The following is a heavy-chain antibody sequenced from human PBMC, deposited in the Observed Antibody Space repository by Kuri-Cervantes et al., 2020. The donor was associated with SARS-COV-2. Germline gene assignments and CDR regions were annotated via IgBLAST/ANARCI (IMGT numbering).Heavy chain of an antibody. CDR2: FDPEDGET. Sequence: ASVKVSCKVSGYTLTELSMHWVRQAPGEGLEWMGGFDPEDGETIYAQKFQGRVTMTEDTSTDTAYMELSSLRSDDTAVYYCARSRHCSSTSCYGWFDPWGQGTLVTVSS. V-gene: IGHV1-24*01. J-gene: IGHJ5*02. CDR3: ARSRHCSSTSCYGWFDP. CDR1: GYTLTELS. D-gene: IGHD2-2*01.